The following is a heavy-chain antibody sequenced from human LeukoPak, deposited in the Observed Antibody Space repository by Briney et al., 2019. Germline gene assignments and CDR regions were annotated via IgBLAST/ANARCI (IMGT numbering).Heavy chain of an antibody. V-gene: IGHV3-64*01. J-gene: IGHJ6*02. Sequence: GGSLRLSCAASGFTFSSYAMHWVRQAPGKGLESVSAISSNGGSTYYANSVKGRFTISRDNSKNTLYLQMGSLRAEDMAVYYCARGRHTIFGVVLRSYYYGMDVWGQGTTVTVSS. CDR2: ISSNGGST. D-gene: IGHD3-3*01. CDR1: GFTFSSYA. CDR3: ARGRHTIFGVVLRSYYYGMDV.